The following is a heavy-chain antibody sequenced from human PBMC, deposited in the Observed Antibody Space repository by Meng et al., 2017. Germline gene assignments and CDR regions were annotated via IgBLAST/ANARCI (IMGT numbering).Heavy chain of an antibody. V-gene: IGHV4-59*01. J-gene: IGHJ4*02. Sequence: ESLKISCAASGFTFSSYWMSWIRQPPGKGLEWIGYIYYSGSTNYNPSLKSRVTISVDTSKNQFSLKLSSVTAADTAVYYCARDPGYYYDSSGYYELGYFDYWGQGTLVTVSS. CDR1: GFTFSSYW. CDR3: ARDPGYYYDSSGYYELGYFDY. CDR2: IYYSGST. D-gene: IGHD3-22*01.